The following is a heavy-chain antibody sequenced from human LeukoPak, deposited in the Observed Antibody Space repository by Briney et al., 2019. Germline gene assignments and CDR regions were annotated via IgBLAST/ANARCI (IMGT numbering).Heavy chain of an antibody. J-gene: IGHJ5*02. Sequence: PSETLSLTCTVSGGSISSSSYYWGWIRQPPGKGLEWIGSIYYSGSTYYNPSLKSRVTISVDTSKNHFSLKLSSVTAADTAVYYCARTGLRFLEWLLTNWFDPWGQGTLVTVSS. D-gene: IGHD3-3*01. V-gene: IGHV4-39*02. CDR1: GGSISSSSYY. CDR2: IYYSGST. CDR3: ARTGLRFLEWLLTNWFDP.